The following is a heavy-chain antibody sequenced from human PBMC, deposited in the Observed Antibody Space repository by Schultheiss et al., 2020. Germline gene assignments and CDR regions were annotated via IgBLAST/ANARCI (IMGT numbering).Heavy chain of an antibody. D-gene: IGHD3-10*01. CDR2: ISYDGSNK. Sequence: GGSLRLSCAASGFTFSSYGMHWVRQAPGKGLEWVAVISYDGSNKYYADSVKGRFTISRDNSKNTLYLQMNSLRAEDTAVYYCARDSYGSGSYWDYYYGMDVWGQGTTVTVYS. J-gene: IGHJ6*02. V-gene: IGHV3-30*03. CDR1: GFTFSSYG. CDR3: ARDSYGSGSYWDYYYGMDV.